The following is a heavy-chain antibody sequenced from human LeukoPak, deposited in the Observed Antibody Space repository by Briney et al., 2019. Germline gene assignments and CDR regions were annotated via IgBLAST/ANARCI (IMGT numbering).Heavy chain of an antibody. CDR2: ISSSSSYI. CDR1: GFTFSNSA. CDR3: ASYYDFWSGYYTYYFDY. J-gene: IGHJ4*02. V-gene: IGHV3-21*01. D-gene: IGHD3-3*01. Sequence: GGTLRLSCAASGFTFSNSAMTWVRQAPGKGLEWVSSISSSSSYIYYADSVKGRFTISRDNAKNSLYLQMNSLRAEDTAVYYCASYYDFWSGYYTYYFDYWGQGTLVTVSS.